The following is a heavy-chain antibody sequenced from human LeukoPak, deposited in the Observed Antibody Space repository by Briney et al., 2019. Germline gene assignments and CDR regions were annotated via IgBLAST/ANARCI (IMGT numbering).Heavy chain of an antibody. D-gene: IGHD3-3*01. CDR1: GGTFSSYA. Sequence: SVKVSCKASGGTFSSYAISWVRQAPGQGLEWMGRIIPIFGTANYARKFQGRVTITTDESTSTAYMELSSLRSEDTAVYYCARSPTYDFWSGSPDYWGQGTLVTVSS. CDR3: ARSPTYDFWSGSPDY. CDR2: IIPIFGTA. J-gene: IGHJ4*02. V-gene: IGHV1-69*05.